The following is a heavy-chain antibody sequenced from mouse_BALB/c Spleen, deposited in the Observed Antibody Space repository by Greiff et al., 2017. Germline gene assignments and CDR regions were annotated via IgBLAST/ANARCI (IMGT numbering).Heavy chain of an antibody. D-gene: IGHD1-1*01. J-gene: IGHJ2*01. CDR3: ARGGYGSSYAYYFDY. Sequence: VQLQQSGAELVRPGTSVKVSCKASGYAFTSYNMYWVKQSHGKSLEWIGYIDPYNGGTSYNQKFKGKATLTVDKSSSTAYMHLNSLTSEDSAVYYCARGGYGSSYAYYFDYWGQGTTLTVSS. CDR2: IDPYNGGT. CDR1: GYAFTSYN. V-gene: IGHV1S135*01.